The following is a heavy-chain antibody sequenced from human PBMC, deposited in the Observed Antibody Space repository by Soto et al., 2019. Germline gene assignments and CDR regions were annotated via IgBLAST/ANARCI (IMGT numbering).Heavy chain of an antibody. Sequence: PGGSLRLSCAASGFTFSDYYMNWIRQAPGKGLEWVSNIKEDGSEKYYVDSVKGRFTISRDNAKNSVHLQMNSLRDEDTAVYYCARRVIGSSRAFDIWGQGTMVTVSS. CDR1: GFTFSDYY. CDR2: IKEDGSEK. CDR3: ARRVIGSSRAFDI. J-gene: IGHJ3*02. D-gene: IGHD3-10*01. V-gene: IGHV3-7*03.